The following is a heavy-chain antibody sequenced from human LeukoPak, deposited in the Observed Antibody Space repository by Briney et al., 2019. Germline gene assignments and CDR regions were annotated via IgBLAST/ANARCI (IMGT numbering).Heavy chain of an antibody. CDR1: GYTFTSYY. CDR2: INPSGGST. CDR3: ARVGGMATNDY. Sequence: ASVTASCKASGYTFTSYYMHWVRQAPGQGLEWMGIINPSGGSTSYAQKFQGRVTMTRDTSTSTVYMELSSLRSEDTAVYYCARVGGMATNDYWGQGTLVTVSS. D-gene: IGHD5-24*01. V-gene: IGHV1-46*01. J-gene: IGHJ4*02.